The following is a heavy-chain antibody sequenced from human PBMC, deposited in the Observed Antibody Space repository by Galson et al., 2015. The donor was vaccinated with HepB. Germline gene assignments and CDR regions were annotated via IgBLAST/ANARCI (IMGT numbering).Heavy chain of an antibody. D-gene: IGHD3-22*01. CDR1: GFTFSGSA. J-gene: IGHJ4*02. CDR2: IGSQSYNYAT. V-gene: IGHV3-73*01. Sequence: SLRLSCAGSGFTFSGSAMHWVRQASGKRLEWVGRIGSQSYNYATAYTASVKGRFTISLKLSSVTAADTAVYYCATEPRHHYDTSGYLSHWGQGTLVTVSS. CDR3: TSGYLSH.